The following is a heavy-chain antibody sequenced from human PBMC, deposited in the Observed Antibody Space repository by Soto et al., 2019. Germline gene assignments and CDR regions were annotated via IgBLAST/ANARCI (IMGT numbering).Heavy chain of an antibody. CDR3: ARRGVAAAGPNDYYYYGMDV. CDR2: IIPIFGTA. J-gene: IGHJ6*02. CDR1: GGTFSSYA. D-gene: IGHD6-13*01. Sequence: SVKVSCKASGGTFSSYAISWVRQAPGQGLEWMGGIIPIFGTANYAQKFQGRVTITADESTSTAYMELSSLRSEDTAVYYCARRGVAAAGPNDYYYYGMDVWGQGTTVTVSS. V-gene: IGHV1-69*13.